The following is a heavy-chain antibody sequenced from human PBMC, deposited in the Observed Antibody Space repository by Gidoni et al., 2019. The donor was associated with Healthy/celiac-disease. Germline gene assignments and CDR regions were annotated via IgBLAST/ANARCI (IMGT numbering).Heavy chain of an antibody. CDR2: IYYSGST. CDR1: GGSVSSGSYY. J-gene: IGHJ6*03. V-gene: IGHV4-61*01. Sequence: QVQLQESGPGLVKPSETLSLTCTVSGGSVSSGSYYWSWIRQPPGKGLEWIGYIYYSGSTNYNPSRKSRVTISVDTSKNQFSLKLSSVTAADTAVYYGARDFRSYYYYYMDVWGKGTTVTVSS. CDR3: ARDFRSYYYYYMDV.